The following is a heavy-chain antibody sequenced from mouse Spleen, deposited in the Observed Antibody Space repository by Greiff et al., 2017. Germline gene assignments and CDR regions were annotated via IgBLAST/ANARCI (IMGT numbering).Heavy chain of an antibody. V-gene: IGHV5-9*04. CDR1: GFTFSSYY. CDR2: ISSGGGST. Sequence: EVKLVESGGGLVKLGGSLKLSCAASGFTFSSYYMSWVRQTPEKRLEWVATISSGGGSTYYPDSVKGRFTISRDNAKNTLYLQMSSLNSEDTAVYYCARDAYYYGSSYFDYWGQGTTLTVSS. D-gene: IGHD1-1*01. J-gene: IGHJ2*01. CDR3: ARDAYYYGSSYFDY.